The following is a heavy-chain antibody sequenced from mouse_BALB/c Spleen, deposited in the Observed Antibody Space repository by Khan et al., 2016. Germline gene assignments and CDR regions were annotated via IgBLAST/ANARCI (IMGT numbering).Heavy chain of an antibody. CDR1: GVSLYRYS. Sequence: QVQLKESGPGLVAPSQSLSITCTVSGVSLYRYSVHWVRQPPGKGLEWLGMLWGGGSTDYNSALKSRLTISKDNSKSQVFLKMNSLQTGDTAMYYCARSLLWPAMDYWGQGTSVTVSS. CDR3: ARSLLWPAMDY. CDR2: LWGGGST. V-gene: IGHV2-6-4*01. J-gene: IGHJ4*01. D-gene: IGHD2-10*01.